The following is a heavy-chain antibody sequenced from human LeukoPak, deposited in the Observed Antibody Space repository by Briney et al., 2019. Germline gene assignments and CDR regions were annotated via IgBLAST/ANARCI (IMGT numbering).Heavy chain of an antibody. CDR3: AKVRVVGGYNWFFDL. D-gene: IGHD5-12*01. CDR2: IVGSGAST. CDR1: GFTFSSYA. J-gene: IGHJ2*01. V-gene: IGHV3-23*01. Sequence: GGSLRLSCAASGFTFSSYAMSWVRQAPGKGLEWVSAIVGSGASTYYADSVKGRFTISRDNSKNTLHLQMNSLRAEDTAIYHCAKVRVVGGYNWFFDLWGRGTLVTVSS.